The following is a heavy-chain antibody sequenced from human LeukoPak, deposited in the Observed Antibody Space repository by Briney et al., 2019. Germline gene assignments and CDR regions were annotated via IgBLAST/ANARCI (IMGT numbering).Heavy chain of an antibody. CDR1: GFTFSGSS. CDR3: TRWTSDAFDI. CDR2: IRSKADSYAT. Sequence: GGSLRLSCAASGFTFSGSSMHWVRQTSGKGLEWVGRIRSKADSYATAYAASVKGRFTISRDDSKNTAYLQMNSLKTEDSAVYYCTRWTSDAFDIWGQGTMVTVSS. J-gene: IGHJ3*02. D-gene: IGHD3/OR15-3a*01. V-gene: IGHV3-73*01.